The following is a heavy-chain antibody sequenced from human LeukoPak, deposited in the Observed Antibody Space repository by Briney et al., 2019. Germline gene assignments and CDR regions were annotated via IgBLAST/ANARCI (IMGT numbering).Heavy chain of an antibody. V-gene: IGHV3-66*01. CDR2: IYSGGST. CDR1: GFTVSSNY. CDR3: ARAIRGYSYGAFDI. D-gene: IGHD5-18*01. Sequence: PGGSLRLSCAASGFTVSSNYMSWVRQAPGKGLEWVSDIYSGGSTYYADSVKGRFTISRDDSKNTLYLQMNSLRAEDTAVYYCARAIRGYSYGAFDIWGQGTMVTVSS. J-gene: IGHJ3*02.